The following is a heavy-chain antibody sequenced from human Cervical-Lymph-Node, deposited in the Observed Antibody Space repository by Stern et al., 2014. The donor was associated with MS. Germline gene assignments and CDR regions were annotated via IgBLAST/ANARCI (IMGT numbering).Heavy chain of an antibody. J-gene: IGHJ5*02. CDR2: IYYSGST. D-gene: IGHD6-13*01. CDR3: VTRDTTASGDWFDP. Sequence: QLQLQESGPGLVKPSETLSLTCTVSGGSVSSSTYYWGWIRQSPGKGLEWIGIIYYSGSTYYNPSEKSRVHISMEATKKHLSVKRSSVAAADTAVYYCVTRDTTASGDWFDPWGQGTLVIVSS. V-gene: IGHV4-39*01. CDR1: GGSVSSSTYY.